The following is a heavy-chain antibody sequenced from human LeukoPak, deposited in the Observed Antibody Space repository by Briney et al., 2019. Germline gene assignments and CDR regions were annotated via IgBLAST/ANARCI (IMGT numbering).Heavy chain of an antibody. V-gene: IGHV4-34*01. Sequence: SETLSLTCAVYGESFSNYYWSWIRQPPGKWLEWIGEINHSGSTGYNPSLESRVTISVDTSKNQFSLKLSSVTAADTAVYYCARHCITMIVVVIGSNWFDPWGQGTLVTVSS. CDR3: ARHCITMIVVVIGSNWFDP. CDR1: GESFSNYY. D-gene: IGHD3-22*01. J-gene: IGHJ5*02. CDR2: INHSGST.